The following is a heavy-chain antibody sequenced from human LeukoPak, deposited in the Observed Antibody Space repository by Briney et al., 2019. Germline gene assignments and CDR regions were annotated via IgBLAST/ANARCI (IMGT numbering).Heavy chain of an antibody. Sequence: GESLKISCKGSGYSFTNYWIGWVRQMPGKGLEWMGIIYPGDSDSRYSPSFQGQVTISADKSISTAYLQWSGLKASDTAIYYCARPKGLYYYGSGSFSFDYWGQGTLVTVSS. J-gene: IGHJ4*02. CDR2: IYPGDSDS. CDR3: ARPKGLYYYGSGSFSFDY. CDR1: GYSFTNYW. D-gene: IGHD3-10*01. V-gene: IGHV5-51*01.